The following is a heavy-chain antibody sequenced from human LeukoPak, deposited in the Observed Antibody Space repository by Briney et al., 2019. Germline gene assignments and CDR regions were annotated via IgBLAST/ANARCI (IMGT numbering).Heavy chain of an antibody. CDR3: ARERITMVRGVIRPSTFDY. D-gene: IGHD3-10*01. J-gene: IGHJ4*02. CDR2: IYYSGST. Sequence: NPSETLSLTCTVSGGSISSSSYYWGWIRQPPGKGLEWIGSIYYSGSTYYNPSLKSRVTISVDTSKNQFSLKLSSVTAADTAVYYCARERITMVRGVIRPSTFDYWGQGTLVTVSS. CDR1: GGSISSSSYY. V-gene: IGHV4-39*07.